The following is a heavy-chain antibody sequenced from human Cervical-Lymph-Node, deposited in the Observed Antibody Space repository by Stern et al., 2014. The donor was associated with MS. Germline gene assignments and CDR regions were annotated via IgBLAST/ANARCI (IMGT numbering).Heavy chain of an antibody. V-gene: IGHV3-9*01. J-gene: IGHJ4*02. CDR2: ISWNSESR. D-gene: IGHD1-1*01. CDR3: AKDQGSTATTGIDF. CDR1: GFTFKDYV. Sequence: EVQLVESGGGLVQPGRSLRLSCAASGFTFKDYVMQGVRQVPGKGLEWVSGISWNSESRGYADSVKGRFTISRDNVKNSLYLQMNSLRPEDTAFYYCAKDQGSTATTGIDFWGQGTLVTVSS.